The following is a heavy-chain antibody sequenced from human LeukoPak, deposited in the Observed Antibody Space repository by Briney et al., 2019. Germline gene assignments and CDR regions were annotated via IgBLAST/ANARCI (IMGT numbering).Heavy chain of an antibody. CDR2: IYYSGST. CDR3: AREYGSGDFDY. Sequence: SETLSPTCTVSGGSISSYYWSWIRQPPGKGLEWIGYIYYSGSTNYNPSLKSRVTISVDTSKNQFSLKLSSVTAADTAVYYCAREYGSGDFDYWGQGTLVTVSS. J-gene: IGHJ4*02. V-gene: IGHV4-59*01. D-gene: IGHD3-10*01. CDR1: GGSISSYY.